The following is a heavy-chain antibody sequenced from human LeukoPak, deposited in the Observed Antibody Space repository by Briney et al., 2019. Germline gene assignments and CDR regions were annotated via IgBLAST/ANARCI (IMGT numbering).Heavy chain of an antibody. CDR3: AREIGSSSWYGDWFDP. J-gene: IGHJ5*02. CDR1: GGSISSGDYY. CDR2: IYYSGST. V-gene: IGHV4-30-4*01. D-gene: IGHD6-13*01. Sequence: SETLSLTCTVSGGSISSGDYYWSWIRQPPGKGLEWIGYIYYSGSTYYNPSLKSRVTISVDTSKNQFSLKLGSVTAADTAVYYCAREIGSSSWYGDWFDPWGQGTLVTVSS.